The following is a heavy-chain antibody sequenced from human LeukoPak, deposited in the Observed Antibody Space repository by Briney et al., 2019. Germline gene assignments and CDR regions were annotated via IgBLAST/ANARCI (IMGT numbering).Heavy chain of an antibody. Sequence: PGGSLRLSCAASGFAFDTYSMDWVRQAPGKGLGWLSYISSSIDVIYYADSVKGRFTISRDNAKNSLYLQMNSLRAEDTAVYYCTRDPTRRFDYWGQGTLVTVSS. V-gene: IGHV3-48*01. J-gene: IGHJ4*02. CDR3: TRDPTRRFDY. D-gene: IGHD2-15*01. CDR2: ISSSIDVI. CDR1: GFAFDTYS.